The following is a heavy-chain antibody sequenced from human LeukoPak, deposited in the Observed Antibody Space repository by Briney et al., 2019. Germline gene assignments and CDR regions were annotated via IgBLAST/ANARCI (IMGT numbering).Heavy chain of an antibody. CDR3: AGMRRELRGAYFYYSMDV. D-gene: IGHD1-7*01. V-gene: IGHV3-23*01. CDR2: ISGSGSST. J-gene: IGHJ6*03. CDR1: GFTFSSYA. Sequence: PGRSLRLSCAASGFTFSSYAMSWVRQAPGKGLEWVSVISGSGSSTYYADSVKGRFTVSRDNAKNSLYLQMNSLRDEDTAVYYCAGMRRELRGAYFYYSMDVWGKGTTVTVSS.